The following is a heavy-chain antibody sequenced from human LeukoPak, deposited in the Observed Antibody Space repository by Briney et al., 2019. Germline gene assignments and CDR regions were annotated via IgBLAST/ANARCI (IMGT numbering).Heavy chain of an antibody. Sequence: PSETLSLTCTVSGGSISSGSYYWSWIRQPAGKGLEWIGRIYTSGSTNYNPSLKSRVTMSVDTSKNQFSLKLSSVTAADTAVYYCARAGGWFDPWGQGTLVTVSS. CDR2: IYTSGST. CDR3: ARAGGWFDP. J-gene: IGHJ5*02. V-gene: IGHV4-61*02. D-gene: IGHD3-10*01. CDR1: GGSISSGSYY.